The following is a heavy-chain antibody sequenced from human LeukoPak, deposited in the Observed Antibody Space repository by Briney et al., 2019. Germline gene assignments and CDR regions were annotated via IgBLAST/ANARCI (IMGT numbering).Heavy chain of an antibody. CDR1: GGSLNSYY. CDR2: VNHRGNT. J-gene: IGHJ4*02. CDR3: ARTILNIVVVPAASFDY. Sequence: PSETLSLTCAVSGGSLNSYYWSWIRQSPGKGLEWIGEVNHRGNTNYNPSLKGRVTMSVDTSKNQLSLKLTSVTAADTAVYYCARTILNIVVVPAASFDYWGQGTLVTVSS. D-gene: IGHD2-2*01. V-gene: IGHV4-34*01.